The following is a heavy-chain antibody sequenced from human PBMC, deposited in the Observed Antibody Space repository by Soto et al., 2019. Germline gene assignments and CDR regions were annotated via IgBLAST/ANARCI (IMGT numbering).Heavy chain of an antibody. CDR2: SSNSGTFS. CDR3: ARSGDNYNRLDY. J-gene: IGHJ4*02. Sequence: QVQLVESGGGLVKPGGSLRLSCEGSGFTFSDYYISWIRQAPGKGLEWISYSSNSGTFSRYADSVKGRFSISRDNTKNLLYLQMNSRRAEDTVVYYCARSGDNYNRLDYWGQGTPVTVSS. V-gene: IGHV3-11*06. CDR1: GFTFSDYY. D-gene: IGHD1-1*01.